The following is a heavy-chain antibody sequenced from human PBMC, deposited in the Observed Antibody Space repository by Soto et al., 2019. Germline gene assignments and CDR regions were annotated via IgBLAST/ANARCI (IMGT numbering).Heavy chain of an antibody. V-gene: IGHV4-59*01. Sequence: SETLSLTCSVSGGTIRSYYWNWIRQTPGKGLEWIGYIYYTGSTSYNPSLKSRVAISVDTSKNHFSLRLTSVTAADTAVYFCARGDDVLTGYKQNYFDFWGQGTLVTVSS. CDR1: GGTIRSYY. D-gene: IGHD3-9*01. CDR3: ARGDDVLTGYKQNYFDF. J-gene: IGHJ4*02. CDR2: IYYTGST.